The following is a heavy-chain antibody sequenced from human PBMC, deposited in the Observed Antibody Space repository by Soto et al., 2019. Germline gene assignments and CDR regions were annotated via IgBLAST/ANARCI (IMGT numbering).Heavy chain of an antibody. J-gene: IGHJ4*02. V-gene: IGHV3-72*01. CDR3: GRGPEPLPQTFDY. CDR1: GFTLSDHY. Sequence: EVQLVESGGGLVQPGGSLRLSCAGSGFTLSDHYIDWVRQAPGKGLEWVGRSRDKAQGYSTAYAASVKGRFTTSRDNAKNSLFVEMNSLRAENTVVYYWGRGPEPLPQTFDYGGRGPLFPV. CDR2: SRDKAQGYST.